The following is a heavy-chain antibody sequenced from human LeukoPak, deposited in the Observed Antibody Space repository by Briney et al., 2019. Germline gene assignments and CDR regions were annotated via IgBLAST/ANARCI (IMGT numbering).Heavy chain of an antibody. CDR3: ARDRALINNYNYYYGMDV. V-gene: IGHV7-4-1*02. CDR2: INTNTGNP. CDR1: GYTFTSYA. D-gene: IGHD3-16*01. Sequence: ASVKVSCRASGYTFTSYAMNWVRQAPGQGLEWMGWINTNTGNPTYAQGFTGRFVFSLDTSVSTAYLQISSLKAEDTAVYYCARDRALINNYNYYYGMDVWGQGTTVTVSS. J-gene: IGHJ6*02.